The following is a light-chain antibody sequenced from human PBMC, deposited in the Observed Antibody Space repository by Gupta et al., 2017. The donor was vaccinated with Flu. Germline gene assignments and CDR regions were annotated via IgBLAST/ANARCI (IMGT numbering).Light chain of an antibody. V-gene: IGLV1-44*01. Sequence: QSVLTQPPSASATPGQRVTIPCSGSSSNIGSNTVNWYQQLPGTAPKLLIYSNNQRPSGVPDRFSGSKSGTSASQAISGLQSEDEADYYCAAWDDSLNGRVFGGGTKLTVL. CDR3: AAWDDSLNGRV. CDR2: SNN. CDR1: SSNIGSNT. J-gene: IGLJ3*02.